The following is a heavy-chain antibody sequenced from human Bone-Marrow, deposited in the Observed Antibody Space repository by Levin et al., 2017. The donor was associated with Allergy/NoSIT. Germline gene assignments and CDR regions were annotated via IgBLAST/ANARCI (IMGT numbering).Heavy chain of an antibody. CDR3: AKDKTTAQNLYSDN. J-gene: IGHJ4*02. Sequence: SCAASGFTFSSYAMSWVRQAPGKGLEWVSGIRSGGDYTYYADSVKGRFTVSRDNSKNTLYLQMSSLRAEDTAVYYCAKDKTTAQNLYSDNWGQGTLVTVSS. V-gene: IGHV3-23*01. CDR1: GFTFSSYA. D-gene: IGHD4-11*01. CDR2: IRSGGDYT.